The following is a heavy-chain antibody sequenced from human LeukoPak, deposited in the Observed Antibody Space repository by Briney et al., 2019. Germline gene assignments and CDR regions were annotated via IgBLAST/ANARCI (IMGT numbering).Heavy chain of an antibody. J-gene: IGHJ5*02. V-gene: IGHV1-69*05. CDR1: GGTFSSYA. CDR3: ARDNYAGANWFDP. CDR2: IIPIFGTA. Sequence: ASVKVSCKASGGTFSSYAISWVRQAPGQGLEWMGGIIPIFGTANYAQKFQGRVTITTDEPTSTAYMELSSLRSEDTAVYYCARDNYAGANWFDPWGQGTLVTVSS. D-gene: IGHD1-7*01.